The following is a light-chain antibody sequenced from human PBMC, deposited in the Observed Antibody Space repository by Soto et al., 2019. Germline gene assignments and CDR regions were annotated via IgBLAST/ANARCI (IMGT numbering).Light chain of an antibody. Sequence: QSVLTQPASVSGSPGQSITISCTGTSSDVGGYNYVSWYQQHPGKAPKLMIYDVSNRPSGVSNRFSGSKSGNTASLTISGLQAEDEADYYCSSYTSSSTLPWVFGTGTTVTV. J-gene: IGLJ1*01. CDR1: SSDVGGYNY. CDR2: DVS. V-gene: IGLV2-14*01. CDR3: SSYTSSSTLPWV.